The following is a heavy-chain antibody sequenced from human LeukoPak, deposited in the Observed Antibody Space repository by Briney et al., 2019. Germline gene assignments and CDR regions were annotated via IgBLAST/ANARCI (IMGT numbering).Heavy chain of an antibody. D-gene: IGHD1-26*01. CDR1: GDTSTGYY. Sequence: ASVKVSCKASGDTSTGYYMHSVRQAPGQGLEWMGWINPNSGGTNYAQKFQGRVTMTRDTSISTAYMELSRLRSDDTAVYYCARVSRGSYSHFGYWGQGTLVTVSS. J-gene: IGHJ4*02. CDR2: INPNSGGT. CDR3: ARVSRGSYSHFGY. V-gene: IGHV1-2*02.